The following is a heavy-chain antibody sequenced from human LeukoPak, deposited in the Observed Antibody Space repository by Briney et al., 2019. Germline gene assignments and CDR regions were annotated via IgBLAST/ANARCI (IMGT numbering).Heavy chain of an antibody. D-gene: IGHD3-16*01. CDR1: GFTFSDSA. Sequence: GGSQRLSCTASGFTFSDSAMTWVRQAPGKGLEWLSAISTSGGDAIYADSVKDRFTISRGNSKNTLYLQMDGLRAEDTAIYYCAKGGSNAPLDIWGQGTLVTVSS. CDR3: AKGGSNAPLDI. CDR2: ISTSGGDA. V-gene: IGHV3-23*01. J-gene: IGHJ4*02.